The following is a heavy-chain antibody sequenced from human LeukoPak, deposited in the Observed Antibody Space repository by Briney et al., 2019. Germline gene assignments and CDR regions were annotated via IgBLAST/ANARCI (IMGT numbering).Heavy chain of an antibody. CDR3: AKSVGVPRGFYYMDV. Sequence: GGSLRLSCAASGFTFSSYAMSWVRQAPGKGLEWVSAISGSGGSTYYADSVKGRFAISRDNSKNTLYLQMNRLRAEDTAIYYCAKSVGVPRGFYYMDVWGKGTTVTISS. CDR2: ISGSGGST. CDR1: GFTFSSYA. D-gene: IGHD1-26*01. J-gene: IGHJ6*03. V-gene: IGHV3-23*01.